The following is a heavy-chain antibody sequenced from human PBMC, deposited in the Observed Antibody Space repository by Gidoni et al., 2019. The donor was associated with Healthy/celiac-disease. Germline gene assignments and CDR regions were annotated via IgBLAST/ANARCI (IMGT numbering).Heavy chain of an antibody. D-gene: IGHD3-22*01. CDR3: ARGQAHIYDSSGYYYFNHIFDY. J-gene: IGHJ4*02. CDR1: GGPFSGYY. V-gene: IGHV4-34*01. CDR2: LKHSGST. Sequence: QVQLQQWGAGLLKPSETLSLTCAVYGGPFSGYYWRWIRQPPGKGLEWIGALKHSGSTNYNPSIKSRVTISVDTSKNQFSLKLSSVTAADTAVYYCARGQAHIYDSSGYYYFNHIFDYWGQGTLVTVSS.